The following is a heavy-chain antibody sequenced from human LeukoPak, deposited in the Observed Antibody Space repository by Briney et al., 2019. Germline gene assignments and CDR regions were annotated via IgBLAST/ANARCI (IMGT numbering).Heavy chain of an antibody. J-gene: IGHJ4*02. CDR2: IIPIFGTA. V-gene: IGHV1-69*13. Sequence: SVKVSCKASGGTFSSYAISWVRQAPGQGLEWMGGIIPIFGTANYAQKFQGRVTITADESTSTVYMELRSLRSDDTAAYYCARENYYDGSGSPSASAPVDHWGQGTLVTVSS. CDR1: GGTFSSYA. D-gene: IGHD3-22*01. CDR3: ARENYYDGSGSPSASAPVDH.